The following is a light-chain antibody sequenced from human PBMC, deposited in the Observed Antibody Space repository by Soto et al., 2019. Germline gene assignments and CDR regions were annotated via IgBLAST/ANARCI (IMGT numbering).Light chain of an antibody. V-gene: IGKV1-5*01. J-gene: IGKJ1*01. CDR1: HSTSTW. CDR2: NAS. Sequence: GDRVTIHCRASHSTSTWWAWYQQKTGEAPRLLIYNASSLKSGVPSRIRSSGTGTEFILIISSLPPDHSAPYCCQQYHSRRTFGQGTKVEIK. CDR3: QQYHSRRT.